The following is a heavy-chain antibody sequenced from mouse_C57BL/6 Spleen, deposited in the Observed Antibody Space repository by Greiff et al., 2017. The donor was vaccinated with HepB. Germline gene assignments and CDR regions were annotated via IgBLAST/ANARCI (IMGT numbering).Heavy chain of an antibody. CDR3: ARSGWLHWYFDV. J-gene: IGHJ1*03. D-gene: IGHD2-3*01. V-gene: IGHV1-22*01. CDR2: INPNNGGT. CDR1: GYTFTDYN. Sequence: EVQLQQSGPELVKPGASVKMSCKASGYTFTDYNMHWVKQSHGKSLEWIGYINPNNGGTSYNQKFKGKATLTVNKSSSTAYMELRSLTSEDSAVYYCARSGWLHWYFDVWGTGTTVTVSS.